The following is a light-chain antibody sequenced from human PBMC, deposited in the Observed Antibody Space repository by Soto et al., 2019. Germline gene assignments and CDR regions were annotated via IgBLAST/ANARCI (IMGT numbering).Light chain of an antibody. J-gene: IGKJ1*01. Sequence: DIQMTQSPSSLSASVGDRVTITCRASQGIRNDLAWYQQKPGKAPKRLIYAVSSLQSGVPSRFSGSGSGTEFTLTISSLQTEDFATYYCLQHDSYPQTFGQGTKVEIK. CDR1: QGIRND. V-gene: IGKV1-17*01. CDR3: LQHDSYPQT. CDR2: AVS.